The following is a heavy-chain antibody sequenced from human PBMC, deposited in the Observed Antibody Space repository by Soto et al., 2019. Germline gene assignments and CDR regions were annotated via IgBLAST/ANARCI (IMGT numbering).Heavy chain of an antibody. J-gene: IGHJ4*02. CDR2: VTWNGGST. D-gene: IGHD2-21*01. CDR1: GFTFDDYT. CDR3: GRNKDYCACSTYTAYSH. V-gene: IGHV3-9*01. Sequence: EVKLVESGGGLVEPGGSLRLSCTASGFTFDDYTMHWVRKAPGKGLEWVSHVTWNGGSTGYADSVKGRFSISRDNAKNSVYLQMNNLRTEDTAFYYCGRNKDYCACSTYTAYSHCGQGTLVTFSS.